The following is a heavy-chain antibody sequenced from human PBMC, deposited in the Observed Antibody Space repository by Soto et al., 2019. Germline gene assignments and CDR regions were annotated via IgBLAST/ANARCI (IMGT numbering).Heavy chain of an antibody. D-gene: IGHD3-10*01. J-gene: IGHJ6*02. CDR3: TSSNGLLWFGELLVYGMDV. CDR1: GFTFGDYA. Sequence: TGGSLRLSCTASGFTFGDYAMSWVRQAPGKGLGWVGFIRSKAYGGTTEYAASVKGRFTISRDDSKSIAYLQMNSLKAEDTAVYYCTSSNGLLWFGELLVYGMDVWGQGATVTVSS. V-gene: IGHV3-49*04. CDR2: IRSKAYGGTT.